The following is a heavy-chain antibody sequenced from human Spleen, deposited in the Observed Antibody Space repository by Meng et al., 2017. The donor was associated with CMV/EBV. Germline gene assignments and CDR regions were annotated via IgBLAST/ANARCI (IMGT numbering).Heavy chain of an antibody. D-gene: IGHD5-12*01. V-gene: IGHV5-51*01. CDR2: IYPYDSAT. CDR3: ARGYSDYGYFDY. Sequence: GESLKISCKGSGYRFSNQWIGWVRQMPGKGLEWMGIIYPYDSATRYSPSFQGQVTISADKSISTAYLQWSSLQASDTAMYYCARGYSDYGYFDYWGQGTLVTVSS. CDR1: GYRFSNQW. J-gene: IGHJ4*02.